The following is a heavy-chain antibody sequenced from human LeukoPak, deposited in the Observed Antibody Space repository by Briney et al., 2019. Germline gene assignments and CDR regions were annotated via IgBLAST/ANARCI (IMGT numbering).Heavy chain of an antibody. CDR1: GFTFSDYD. CDR3: AKGDSGDFYLDC. D-gene: IGHD2-21*01. Sequence: PGGSLRLSCAASGFTFSDYDIHWVRQAPGKWREWVAVISSDGSDKSYADSVKGRFTISRDNSKNTLCLQLHSLSAEDTAVYYCAKGDSGDFYLDCWGQGTLVTVSS. CDR2: ISSDGSDK. J-gene: IGHJ4*02. V-gene: IGHV3-30*18.